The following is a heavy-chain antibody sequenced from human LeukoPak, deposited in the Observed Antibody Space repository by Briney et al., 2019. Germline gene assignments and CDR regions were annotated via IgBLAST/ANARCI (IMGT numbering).Heavy chain of an antibody. V-gene: IGHV4-39*01. D-gene: IGHD3-22*01. CDR3: ARHGYDSGGYYLGGVDY. CDR1: GGSISSHLYF. Sequence: KPSETLSLTCTVSGGSISSHLYFWAWIRQPPGKGLEWIGSIYYGGSTYYNPSLKRRVTISVDTSKDDFSLKLASVTAADTAVYYCARHGYDSGGYYLGGVDYWGQGTLVTVSS. CDR2: IYYGGST. J-gene: IGHJ4*02.